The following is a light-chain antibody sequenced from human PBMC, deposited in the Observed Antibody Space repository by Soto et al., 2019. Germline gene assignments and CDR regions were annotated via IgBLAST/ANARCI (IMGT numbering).Light chain of an antibody. CDR2: GAS. CDR1: QSVSSSY. J-gene: IGKJ1*01. Sequence: EIVLTQSPGTLSLSPGERATLSCRASQSVSSSYLSWYQQKPGQAPRLLIYGASNTATGVPDRFSGSGSGTDFTLTISRLEPEDFAVYYCQQYGRSPPWTFGQGTKVEIK. CDR3: QQYGRSPPWT. V-gene: IGKV3-20*01.